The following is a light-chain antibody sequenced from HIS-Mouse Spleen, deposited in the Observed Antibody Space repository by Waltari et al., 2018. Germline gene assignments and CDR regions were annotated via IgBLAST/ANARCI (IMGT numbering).Light chain of an antibody. J-gene: IGLJ1*01. CDR3: QSADSSCTYV. CDR1: ALPKQH. CDR2: KDS. V-gene: IGLV3-25*03. Sequence: SYELPQPPSVSVSPGQTARITCSGDALPKQHSYWYQQKQGQPPVLVIYKDSGRSSGSPERFSGSSSGTTITLTISGVQAEDEADYYCQSADSSCTYVFGTGNKVTVL.